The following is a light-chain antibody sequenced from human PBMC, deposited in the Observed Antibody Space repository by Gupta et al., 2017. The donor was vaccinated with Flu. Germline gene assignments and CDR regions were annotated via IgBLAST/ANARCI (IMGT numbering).Light chain of an antibody. CDR3: RQQDNFPNT. J-gene: IGKJ2*01. CDR1: QDIDDE. Sequence: PAFMSAAPGDKVSITCKASQDIDDEVNWYQQNAGQVATFIIYEATTLRTGTPTRFSGSGYGTDFTLTINNLESEDAAYHCFRQQDNFPNTFGQGTNLEIK. CDR2: EAT. V-gene: IGKV5-2*01.